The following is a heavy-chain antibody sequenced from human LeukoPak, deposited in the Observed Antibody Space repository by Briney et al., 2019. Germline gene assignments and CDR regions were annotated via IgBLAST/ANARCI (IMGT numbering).Heavy chain of an antibody. Sequence: SETLSLTCAVYGGPFSDYYWSWIRQPPGKGLEWIGKINHSGSTNYSPSLKSRVSISIDTSKNQFSLKLSSVTAADTAVYYCARRDYYDSSGYWLSDYWGQGTLVTVSS. V-gene: IGHV4-34*01. CDR3: ARRDYYDSSGYWLSDY. CDR2: INHSGST. J-gene: IGHJ4*02. D-gene: IGHD3-22*01. CDR1: GGPFSDYY.